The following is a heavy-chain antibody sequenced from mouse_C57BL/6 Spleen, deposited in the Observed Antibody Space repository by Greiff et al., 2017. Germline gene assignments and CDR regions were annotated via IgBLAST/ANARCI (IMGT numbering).Heavy chain of an antibody. D-gene: IGHD4-1*01. V-gene: IGHV1-69*01. CDR3: ARPGTSSYWYFDV. CDR1: GYTFTSYW. CDR2: IDPSDSYT. J-gene: IGHJ1*03. Sequence: VQLQQPGAELVMPGASVKLSCKASGYTFTSYWMHWVKQRPGQGLEWIGEIDPSDSYTNYNQKFKGKSTLTVDKSSSTAYMQLSSLTSEDSAVYYCARPGTSSYWYFDVWGTGTTVTVSS.